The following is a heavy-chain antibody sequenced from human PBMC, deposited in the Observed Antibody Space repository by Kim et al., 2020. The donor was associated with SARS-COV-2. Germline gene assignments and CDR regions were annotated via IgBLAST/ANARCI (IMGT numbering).Heavy chain of an antibody. CDR1: GFAFRDYW. J-gene: IGHJ1*01. D-gene: IGHD1-26*01. V-gene: IGHV3-7*01. Sequence: GGSLRLSCVGSGFAFRDYWMSWVRQAPGKGLEWVANIKEDGSEKYSVDSVRGRFSVYRDNTKNSVYLQMNRLRVEDTAVYYCATLRGRYSPTEYFQMWGQGTRVTVSS. CDR3: ATLRGRYSPTEYFQM. CDR2: IKEDGSEK.